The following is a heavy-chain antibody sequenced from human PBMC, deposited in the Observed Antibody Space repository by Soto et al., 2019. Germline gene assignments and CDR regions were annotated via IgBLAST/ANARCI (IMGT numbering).Heavy chain of an antibody. CDR1: GGSFSGYY. J-gene: IGHJ6*02. CDR2: INHSGST. CDR3: ARGGLLRYFDWSPGYYYYGMDV. V-gene: IGHV4-34*01. Sequence: NPSETLSLTCAVYGGSFSGYYWSWIRQPPGKGLEWIGEINHSGSTNYNPSLKSRVTISVDTSKNQFSLKLSSVTAADTAVYYCARGGLLRYFDWSPGYYYYGMDVWGQGTTVTVSS. D-gene: IGHD3-9*01.